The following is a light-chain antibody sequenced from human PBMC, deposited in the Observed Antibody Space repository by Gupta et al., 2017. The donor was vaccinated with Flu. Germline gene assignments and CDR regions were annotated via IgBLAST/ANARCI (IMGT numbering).Light chain of an antibody. CDR2: EDS. J-gene: IGLJ3*02. V-gene: IGLV3-10*01. CDR1: AFPKNY. Sequence: GQTARITFSIDAFPKNYAYWYQQKSVQAPLLVIYEDSRRPSVIPDRFSGSTSGTVATLTISRAQVDDEADYDCFSEDSLSNFGVLGGGTTLTVL. CDR3: FSEDSLSNFGV.